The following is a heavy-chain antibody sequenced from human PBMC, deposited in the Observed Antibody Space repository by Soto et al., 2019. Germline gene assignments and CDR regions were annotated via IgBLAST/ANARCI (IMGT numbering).Heavy chain of an antibody. CDR2: INHSGST. CDR1: GGTCSGYY. J-gene: IGHJ4*02. D-gene: IGHD2-8*02. CDR3: ARDKITGLFDY. V-gene: IGHV4-34*01. Sequence: ETQSLTYAVYGGTCSGYYWTWIRQPPGTGLEWIGEINHSGSTNYNPSLKSRVTISVDTSKNQFSLKLTSVTAADTAVYYCARDKITGLFDYCGQGTLVTVSS.